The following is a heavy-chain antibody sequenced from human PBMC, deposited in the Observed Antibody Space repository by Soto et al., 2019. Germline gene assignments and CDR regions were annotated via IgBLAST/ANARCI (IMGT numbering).Heavy chain of an antibody. CDR1: GFSFSDYT. D-gene: IGHD5-12*01. Sequence: GGSLRLSCEASGFSFSDYTMDWVRQAPGKGLGWVSSISKASSTVSYADSVKGCFTVSRDTAPNSLSLQTDSQRVEDTALYYWARAILRSVYVLNSWGQGTLVTVSS. CDR2: ISKASSTV. J-gene: IGHJ4*02. V-gene: IGHV3-21*01. CDR3: ARAILRSVYVLNS.